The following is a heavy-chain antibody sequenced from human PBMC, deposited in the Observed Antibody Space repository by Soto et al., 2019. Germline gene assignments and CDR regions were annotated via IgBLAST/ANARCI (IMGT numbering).Heavy chain of an antibody. V-gene: IGHV3-23*01. CDR2: ISAGPNGP. Sequence: XGSLRLSCAASGFPFSNYAMTWVRQAPGKGLEWVSSISAGPNGPYYADSVKGRFTISRDNSKTTVFLQMNALRAEDTAIYYCTKDLNYYGSGSHYWGQGTPVTVSS. J-gene: IGHJ4*02. CDR3: TKDLNYYGSGSHY. D-gene: IGHD3-10*01. CDR1: GFPFSNYA.